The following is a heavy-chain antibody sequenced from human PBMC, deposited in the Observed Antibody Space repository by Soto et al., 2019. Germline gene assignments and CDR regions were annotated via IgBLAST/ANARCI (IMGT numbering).Heavy chain of an antibody. CDR1: GYTFTGYY. CDR2: INPNSGGT. D-gene: IGHD6-6*01. Sequence: ASVKVSCKASGYTFTGYYMHWVRQAPGQGLEWMGWINPNSGGTNYAQKFQGRLTMTRDTSISTAYMELSRLRPDDTAVYYCARGPEYSRSRYAFDIWGQGTIVT. CDR3: ARGPEYSRSRYAFDI. V-gene: IGHV1-2*02. J-gene: IGHJ3*02.